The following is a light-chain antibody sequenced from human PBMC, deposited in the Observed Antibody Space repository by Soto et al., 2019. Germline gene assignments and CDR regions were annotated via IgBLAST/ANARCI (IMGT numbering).Light chain of an antibody. Sequence: QPVLTQPPSVSEAPRQRVTISCSGSSSNIGSNGVTWYQQLPGKAPKLLIYYDDLLPSGVSDRFSGSKSGTSASLAIRGLQSEDEADYYCAAWDDSLNGPVFGGGTKLTVL. CDR3: AAWDDSLNGPV. V-gene: IGLV1-36*01. CDR1: SSNIGSNG. CDR2: YDD. J-gene: IGLJ2*01.